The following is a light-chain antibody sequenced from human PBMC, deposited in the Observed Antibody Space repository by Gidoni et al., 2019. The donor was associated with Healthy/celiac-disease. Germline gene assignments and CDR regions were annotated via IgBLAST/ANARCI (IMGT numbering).Light chain of an antibody. Sequence: DVVLTQSPLSLPVTLGQPASISCRSSQSLVYSDGNTYLNCCRRRPGQSPRRLSYKVPNRHSGVPDRVSGSGSGTNVRLKISRVEAEDVGVYYCMQGAHWPRTFGRGTKVEIK. CDR3: MQGAHWPRT. CDR2: KVP. CDR1: QSLVYSDGNTY. V-gene: IGKV2-30*01. J-gene: IGKJ1*01.